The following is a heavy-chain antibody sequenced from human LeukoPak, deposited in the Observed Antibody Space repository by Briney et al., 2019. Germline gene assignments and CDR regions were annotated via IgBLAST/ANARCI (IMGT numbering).Heavy chain of an antibody. V-gene: IGHV1-3*01. Sequence: ASVKVSCKASGYTFTSYAMHWVRQAPGQRLEWMGWINAGNGNTKYSQKFQGRVTITRDTSAGTAYMELSSLRSEDTAVYYCARERPCGDCYSGGLDYWGQGTLVTVSS. CDR2: INAGNGNT. D-gene: IGHD2-21*02. CDR1: GYTFTSYA. CDR3: ARERPCGDCYSGGLDY. J-gene: IGHJ4*02.